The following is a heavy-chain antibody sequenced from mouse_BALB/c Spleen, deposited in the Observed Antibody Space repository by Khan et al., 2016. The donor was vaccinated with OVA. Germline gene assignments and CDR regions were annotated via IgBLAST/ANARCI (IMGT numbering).Heavy chain of an antibody. V-gene: IGHV1S41*01. J-gene: IGHJ4*01. CDR3: ARENYYGSSCYAMDY. CDR2: LGPGSGSS. D-gene: IGHD1-1*01. Sequence: DLVKPGASVKLSCKASGYTFTSYWINWIKQRPGQGLEWIGRLGPGSGSSYYNEMFKGKATLTVDTSSTTAYIQLSSLSSEDSAVYCCARENYYGSSCYAMDYWGQGTSVTVSS. CDR1: GYTFTSYW.